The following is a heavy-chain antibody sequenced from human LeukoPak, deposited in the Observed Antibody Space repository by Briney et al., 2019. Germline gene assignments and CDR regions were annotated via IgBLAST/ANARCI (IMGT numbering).Heavy chain of an antibody. CDR2: ISWNSGSI. CDR3: AKDTVAGVRFSGFDP. D-gene: IGHD3-3*01. Sequence: GGSLRLSCAASGFTFDDYAMHWVRQAPGKGLEWVSGISWNSGSIGYADSVKGRFTISRDNAKNSLYLQMNSLRAEDTALYYCAKDTVAGVRFSGFDPWGQGTLVTLSP. J-gene: IGHJ5*02. CDR1: GFTFDDYA. V-gene: IGHV3-9*01.